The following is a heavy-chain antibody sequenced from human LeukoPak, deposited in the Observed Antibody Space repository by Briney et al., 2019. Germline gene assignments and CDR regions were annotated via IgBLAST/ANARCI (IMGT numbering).Heavy chain of an antibody. CDR3: ARALRSGYSYGTKDFDY. CDR2: INTNTGNP. CDR1: GYTFTSYA. Sequence: ASVKVSCKASGYTFTSYAMNWVQQAPGQGLEWMGWINTNTGNPTYAQGFTGRFVFSLDTSVSTAYLQISSLKAEDTAVYYCARALRSGYSYGTKDFDYWGQGTLVTVSS. J-gene: IGHJ4*02. V-gene: IGHV7-4-1*02. D-gene: IGHD5-18*01.